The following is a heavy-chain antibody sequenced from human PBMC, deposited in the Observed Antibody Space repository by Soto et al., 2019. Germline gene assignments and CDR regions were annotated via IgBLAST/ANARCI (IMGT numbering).Heavy chain of an antibody. J-gene: IGHJ6*02. CDR1: EFTVCSNY. Sequence: EVQLVESGGGLIQPGGSLRLSCAASEFTVCSNYMNWVRQAPGKGLECVSTIYSGGSTYYADSVKGRFTISRDNSKNTLYLQMNNLRAEDTAVYYCAGRVGATNYGMDVWGQGTTVTVSS. V-gene: IGHV3-53*01. CDR2: IYSGGST. D-gene: IGHD1-26*01. CDR3: AGRVGATNYGMDV.